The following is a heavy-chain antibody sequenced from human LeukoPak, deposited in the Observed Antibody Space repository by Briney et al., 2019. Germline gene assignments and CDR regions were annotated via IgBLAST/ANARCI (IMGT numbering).Heavy chain of an antibody. V-gene: IGHV1-2*02. CDR1: GYTFTGYY. D-gene: IGHD3-22*01. J-gene: IGHJ4*02. CDR2: INPNSGGT. Sequence: GASVKVSCKASGYTFTGYYMHWVRQAPGQELEWMGWINPNSGGTNYAQKFQGRGTMTRDTSISTAYMELSRLRSDDTAVYYCARPLYYYDSSGYYSKGLLGNWGQGTLVTVSS. CDR3: ARPLYYYDSSGYYSKGLLGN.